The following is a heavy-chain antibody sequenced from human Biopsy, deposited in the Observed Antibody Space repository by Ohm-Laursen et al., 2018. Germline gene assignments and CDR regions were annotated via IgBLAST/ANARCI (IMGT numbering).Heavy chain of an antibody. V-gene: IGHV3-21*01. D-gene: IGHD5-24*01. Sequence: GSLRLSCTAPGFIFSTYTMNWVRQAPGEGLEWVSSISSRSSDIYYADSVKGRFTISRDNAKNSLFLHMNSLRAEDTAVYYCARGPSGVATIGRGQGTLVTVSS. CDR1: GFIFSTYT. J-gene: IGHJ4*02. CDR3: ARGPSGVATIG. CDR2: ISSRSSDI.